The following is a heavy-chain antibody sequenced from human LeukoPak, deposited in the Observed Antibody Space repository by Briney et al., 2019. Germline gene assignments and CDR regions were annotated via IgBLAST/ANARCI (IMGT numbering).Heavy chain of an antibody. J-gene: IGHJ4*02. V-gene: IGHV1-46*01. CDR2: INPSGGST. D-gene: IGHD6-13*01. Sequence: ASVKVSCKASGYTFTSYYMHWVRQAPGQGLEWMGIINPSGGSTSYAQKFQGRVTITADKSTSTAYVELSSLRSEDTAVYYCARSEQQLVEGSVYWGQGTLVTVSS. CDR1: GYTFTSYY. CDR3: ARSEQQLVEGSVY.